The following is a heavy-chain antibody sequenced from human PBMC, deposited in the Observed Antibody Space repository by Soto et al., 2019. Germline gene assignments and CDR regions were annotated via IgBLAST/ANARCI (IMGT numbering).Heavy chain of an antibody. J-gene: IGHJ4*02. CDR3: ARDGTLYDSSAYYYVY. CDR1: GGTFSRYA. V-gene: IGHV1-69*01. Sequence: QVQLVQSGAEVKKPGSSVKVSCKASGGTFSRYAISWVRQAPGQGLEWMGGIIPVFGKANYAEKFQGRVTITADESTSTGYMELRSLTADDTAVYYCARDGTLYDSSAYYYVYWGQGTLVPVSS. CDR2: IIPVFGKA. D-gene: IGHD3-22*01.